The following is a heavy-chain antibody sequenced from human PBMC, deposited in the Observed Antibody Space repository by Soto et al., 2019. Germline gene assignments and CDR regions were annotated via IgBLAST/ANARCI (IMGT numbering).Heavy chain of an antibody. CDR2: INVYSNTA. Sequence: QVNLVQSGSEVKTAGAAVKVSCKASGYTFSDYGVSWVRQAPGQGLEWMGWINVYSNTANYFPKFQGRVTMTTDTSTSTVYMELRDLSSEDTAVYYCARGRGGYLYSSGHTHNYLDYWGQGTLVTVSS. CDR3: ARGRGGYLYSSGHTHNYLDY. V-gene: IGHV1-18*01. CDR1: GYTFSDYG. D-gene: IGHD3-22*01. J-gene: IGHJ4*02.